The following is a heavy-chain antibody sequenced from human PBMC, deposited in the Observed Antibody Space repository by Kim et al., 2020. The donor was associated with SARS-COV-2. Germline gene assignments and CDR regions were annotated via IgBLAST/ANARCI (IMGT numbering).Heavy chain of an antibody. J-gene: IGHJ3*02. V-gene: IGHV4-39*01. Sequence: SNPPLRRRVTISFDTSKNQFSLMLSSGTAADTAVYYCARQRATDDAFDIWGQGTMVTVSS. CDR3: ARQRATDDAFDI.